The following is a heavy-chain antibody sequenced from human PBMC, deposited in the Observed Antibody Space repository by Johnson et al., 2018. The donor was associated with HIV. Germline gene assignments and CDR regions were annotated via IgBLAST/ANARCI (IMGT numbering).Heavy chain of an antibody. CDR3: AKRHGPIVGATHDAFDI. Sequence: QVQLVESGGGVVQPGKSLTLSCVSSGLSFSNLGIHWVRQAPGKRPEWVAVISFDGNIKKYADSVKGRFTISRDNSKNTLYLQMNSLRAEDTAVYYCAKRHGPIVGATHDAFDIWGQGTMVTVSS. CDR2: ISFDGNIK. CDR1: GLSFSNLG. V-gene: IGHV3-33*03. D-gene: IGHD1-26*01. J-gene: IGHJ3*02.